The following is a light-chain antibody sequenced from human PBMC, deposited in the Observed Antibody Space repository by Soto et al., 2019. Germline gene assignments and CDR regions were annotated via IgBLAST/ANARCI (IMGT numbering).Light chain of an antibody. CDR1: SSDVGGYDH. V-gene: IGLV2-8*01. CDR2: EVT. CDR3: SSDAGNYNYV. Sequence: QSALTQPPSASGSPGQSVTIPCTGTSSDVGGYDHVSWYQQHPGKAPKLMIYEVTKRPAGVPDRFSGSKSGNTASPTVSGLQAEDEADYYCSSDAGNYNYVFGTGTKVTVL. J-gene: IGLJ1*01.